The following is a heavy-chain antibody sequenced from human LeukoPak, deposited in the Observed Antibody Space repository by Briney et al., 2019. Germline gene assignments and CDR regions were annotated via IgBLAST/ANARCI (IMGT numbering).Heavy chain of an antibody. CDR2: INHSGST. J-gene: IGHJ6*02. CDR1: GGSFSGYY. CDR3: KYYDSSGLSYGMDV. Sequence: SETLSLTCAVYGGSFSGYYWSWIRQPPGKGLEWIGEINHSGSTNYNPSLKSRVTISVDTSKNQFSLKLSSVTAAGTAVYYCKYYDSSGLSYGMDVWAKGPRSPSP. V-gene: IGHV4-34*01. D-gene: IGHD3-22*01.